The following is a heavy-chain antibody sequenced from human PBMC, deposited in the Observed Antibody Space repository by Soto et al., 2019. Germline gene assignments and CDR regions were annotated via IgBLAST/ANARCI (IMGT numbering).Heavy chain of an antibody. CDR2: IYYSGST. J-gene: IGHJ5*02. CDR1: GGSISSSSYY. CDR3: ARGAGITGTTRGFLPTSGLNWFDP. Sequence: SETLSLTCTVSGGSISSSSYYWGWIRQPPGKGLEWIGSIYYSGSTYYNPSLKSRVTISVDTSKNQFSLKLSSVTAADTAVYYCARGAGITGTTRGFLPTSGLNWFDPWGQGTLVTVSS. D-gene: IGHD1-7*01. V-gene: IGHV4-39*01.